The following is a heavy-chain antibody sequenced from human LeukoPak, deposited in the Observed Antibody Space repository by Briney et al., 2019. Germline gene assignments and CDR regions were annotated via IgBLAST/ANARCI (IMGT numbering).Heavy chain of an antibody. CDR2: IYPTGST. CDR3: ARDGVEYSGGDAFDI. Sequence: SETLSLTCTVSGGSISSYYWSWIRQPAGKGLEWIGRIYPTGSTNYNPSLKSRVTMSVDASEKQLSLKLSSVTAADTAVYYCARDGVEYSGGDAFDIWGQGTMVTVSS. CDR1: GGSISSYY. J-gene: IGHJ3*02. D-gene: IGHD2-21*01. V-gene: IGHV4-4*07.